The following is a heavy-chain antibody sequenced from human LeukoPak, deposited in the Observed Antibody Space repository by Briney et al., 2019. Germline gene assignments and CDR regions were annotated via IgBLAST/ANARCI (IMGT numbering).Heavy chain of an antibody. CDR2: IIPILGTA. CDR3: AREVYSGGSSGDAFDI. V-gene: IGHV1-69*13. Sequence: ASVKVSCKASGGTFSSYAISWVRQAPGQGLEWMGGIIPILGTANYAQKFQGRVTITADESTSTAYMELSSLRSEDTAVYYCAREVYSGGSSGDAFDIWGQGTMVTVSS. J-gene: IGHJ3*02. D-gene: IGHD2-15*01. CDR1: GGTFSSYA.